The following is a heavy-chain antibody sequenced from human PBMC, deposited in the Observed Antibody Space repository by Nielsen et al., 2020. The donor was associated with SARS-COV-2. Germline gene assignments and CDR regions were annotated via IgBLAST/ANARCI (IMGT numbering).Heavy chain of an antibody. J-gene: IGHJ6*02. D-gene: IGHD2-15*01. CDR2: IKQDGSEK. Sequence: WIRQPPGKGLEWVANIKQDGSEKYYVDSVKGRFTISRDNAKNSLYLQMNSLRAEDTAVYYCARDLRYCSGGSCRSYYYYGMDVWGQGTTVTVSS. CDR3: ARDLRYCSGGSCRSYYYYGMDV. V-gene: IGHV3-7*03.